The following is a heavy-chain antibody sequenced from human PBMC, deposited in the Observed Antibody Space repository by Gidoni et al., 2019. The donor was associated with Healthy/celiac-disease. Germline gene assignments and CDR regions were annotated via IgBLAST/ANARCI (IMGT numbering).Heavy chain of an antibody. CDR3: ARVGNEGNWFDP. Sequence: QVQLVESGGGLVKPGGSLRLSCAASGCTFSDYYMLWIRQAPWKGLEWVSSISSSGSPIYYADSVQGRFTISRDNATNSLFLQMNSLRAEDTAVYYCARVGNEGNWFDPWGQGTLVPVSS. CDR1: GCTFSDYY. D-gene: IGHD3-10*01. J-gene: IGHJ5*02. CDR2: ISSSGSPI. V-gene: IGHV3-11*01.